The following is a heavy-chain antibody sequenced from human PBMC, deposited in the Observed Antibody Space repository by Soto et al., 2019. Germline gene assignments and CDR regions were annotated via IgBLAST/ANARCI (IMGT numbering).Heavy chain of an antibody. CDR3: ARAPPQITIFGVVIPEGDDYFQH. CDR1: GYTFTSYY. CDR2: INPSGGST. D-gene: IGHD3-3*01. J-gene: IGHJ1*01. V-gene: IGHV1-46*01. Sequence: GASVKVSCKASGYTFTSYYMHWVRQAPGQGLEWMGIINPSGGSTSYAQKFQGRVNMTRDTSTSTVYMELSSLRSEDTAVYYCARAPPQITIFGVVIPEGDDYFQHWGQGTLVTVSS.